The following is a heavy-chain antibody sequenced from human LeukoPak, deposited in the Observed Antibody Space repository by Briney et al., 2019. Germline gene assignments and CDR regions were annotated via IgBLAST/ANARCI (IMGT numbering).Heavy chain of an antibody. CDR3: ARTGSSSWYREPPHNWFDP. J-gene: IGHJ5*02. D-gene: IGHD6-13*01. V-gene: IGHV1-18*01. CDR2: ISAYNGNT. Sequence: ASVKVSCKASGYTFTSYGISWVRQAPGQGLEWMGWISAYNGNTNYAQKLQGRVTMTTDTSTSTAYMELRSLRSDDTAVYYCARTGSSSWYREPPHNWFDPWGQGTLVTVSS. CDR1: GYTFTSYG.